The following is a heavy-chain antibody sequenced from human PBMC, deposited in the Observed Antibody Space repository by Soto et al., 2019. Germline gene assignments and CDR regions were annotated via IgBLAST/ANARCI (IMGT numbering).Heavy chain of an antibody. J-gene: IGHJ6*02. CDR3: ARHGDALCSGGRCQLYYFYGMDV. V-gene: IGHV5-51*01. CDR1: GYSFTSYW. CDR2: IYPGDSDI. D-gene: IGHD2-15*01. Sequence: PGESLKISCKGSGYSFTSYWIGWVRQMPGKGLEWMGIIYPGDSDIRYSPSFQGQVTISADKSISTAYLQWSSLKASDTAMYYCARHGDALCSGGRCQLYYFYGMDVWGQGTTVTVSS.